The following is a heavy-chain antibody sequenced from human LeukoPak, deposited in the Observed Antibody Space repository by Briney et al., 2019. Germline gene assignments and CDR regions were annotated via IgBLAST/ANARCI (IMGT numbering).Heavy chain of an antibody. CDR1: GFTFSGSA. V-gene: IGHV3-73*01. CDR3: ARDGGPLSAVYYYGMDV. D-gene: IGHD3-16*01. CDR2: IRSKANSYAT. Sequence: GGSLRLSCAASGFTFSGSAMHWVRQASGKGLEWVGRIRSKANSYATAYAASVKGRFTISRDDSKNTAYLQMNSLKTEDTAVYYCARDGGPLSAVYYYGMDVWGQGTTVTVSS. J-gene: IGHJ6*02.